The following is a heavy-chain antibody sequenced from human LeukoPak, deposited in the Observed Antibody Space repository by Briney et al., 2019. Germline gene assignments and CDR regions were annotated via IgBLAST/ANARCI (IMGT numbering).Heavy chain of an antibody. CDR3: ARETIEAFDV. Sequence: ASVKVSCKASGYTFTSYYMHWVRQAPGRGLEWMGIINPSGGSTNYAQKFQGRVTMTTDTSTSTAHLEMRSLRPDDTAVYYCARETIEAFDVWGQGTMVTVSS. J-gene: IGHJ3*01. V-gene: IGHV1-46*01. CDR1: GYTFTSYY. CDR2: INPSGGST. D-gene: IGHD4/OR15-4a*01.